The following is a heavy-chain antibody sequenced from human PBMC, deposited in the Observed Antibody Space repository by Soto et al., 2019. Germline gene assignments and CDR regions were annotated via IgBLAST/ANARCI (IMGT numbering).Heavy chain of an antibody. CDR1: GGSFSGYY. CDR2: INHSGST. J-gene: IGHJ5*02. Sequence: QVQLQQWGAGLLKPSETLSLTCAVYGGSFSGYYWSWIRQPPGKGLEWIGEINHSGSTNYNPSLKSRVTISVDTSKNQSSLKLSSVTAADTAVYYCARGVAYYDFWSGYSNWFDPWGQGTLVTVSS. V-gene: IGHV4-34*01. D-gene: IGHD3-3*01. CDR3: ARGVAYYDFWSGYSNWFDP.